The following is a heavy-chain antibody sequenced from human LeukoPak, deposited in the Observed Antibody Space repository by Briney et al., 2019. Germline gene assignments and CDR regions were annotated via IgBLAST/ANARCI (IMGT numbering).Heavy chain of an antibody. Sequence: ASVSLSCKASGYTFTSYYMHWVRQAPGQGLEWMGIINPSGGSTSYAQKFQGRVTMTRDTSTSTVYMELSSLRSEDTAVYYCARDQEDSSGYYLPSYWGQGTLVTVSS. V-gene: IGHV1-46*01. J-gene: IGHJ4*02. CDR2: INPSGGST. CDR1: GYTFTSYY. CDR3: ARDQEDSSGYYLPSY. D-gene: IGHD3-22*01.